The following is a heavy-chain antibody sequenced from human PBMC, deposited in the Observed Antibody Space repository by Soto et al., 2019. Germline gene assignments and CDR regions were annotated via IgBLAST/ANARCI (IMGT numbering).Heavy chain of an antibody. V-gene: IGHV3-23*01. CDR1: GLSSSSSG. CDR2: IRGNGVDP. D-gene: IGHD3-9*01. CDR3: LEATGFDWGYLEV. Sequence: PEGALGLFSSASGLSSSSSGTGWVRQVPGQGLEWVSTIRGNGVDPYYADSVKGRFTISRDSFKNTVSLQLDSLRADDTAVFYCLEATGFDWGYLEVWG. J-gene: IGHJ6*03.